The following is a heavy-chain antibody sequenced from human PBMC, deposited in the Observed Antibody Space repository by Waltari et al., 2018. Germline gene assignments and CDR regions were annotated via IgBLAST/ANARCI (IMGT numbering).Heavy chain of an antibody. V-gene: IGHV3-30*02. CDR3: VRGGDY. D-gene: IGHD1-26*01. CDR1: GFTFSSYG. CDR2: IRYDGSNK. J-gene: IGHJ4*02. Sequence: QVQLVESGGGVVQPGGSLRLSCAASGFTFSSYGMHWVRQAPGKGLEWVAFIRYDGSNKYYADSVKGRFTISRDNSKNTLYLQMNGLRAEDTAVYYCVRGGDYWGQGTLVTVSS.